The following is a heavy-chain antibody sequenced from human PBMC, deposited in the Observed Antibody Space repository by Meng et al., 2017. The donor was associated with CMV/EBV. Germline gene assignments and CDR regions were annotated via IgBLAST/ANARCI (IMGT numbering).Heavy chain of an antibody. J-gene: IGHJ4*02. CDR1: GYTFTSYD. V-gene: IGHV1-8*03. D-gene: IGHD2-2*01. CDR3: ARFVGYCSSTSCYPKRGLVDY. Sequence: ASVKVSCKASGYTFTSYDINWVRQATGQGLEWMGWMNPNSGNTGYAQKFQGRVTITRNTSISTAYMELSSLRSEDTAVYYCARFVGYCSSTSCYPKRGLVDYWGQGTLVTVSS. CDR2: MNPNSGNT.